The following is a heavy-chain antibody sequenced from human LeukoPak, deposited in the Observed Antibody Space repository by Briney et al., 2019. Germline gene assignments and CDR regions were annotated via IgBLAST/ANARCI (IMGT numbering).Heavy chain of an antibody. V-gene: IGHV3-23*01. CDR2: ISGSGIST. D-gene: IGHD2-21*02. Sequence: PGGSLRLSCAASGSTFNNFGMSWVRQAPGKGLEWVSAISGSGISTYYADSVKGRFTISRDNSKNTVYLQMNSLRAEDTAVYYCAKDGRLLEFDYWGQGTLVFVSS. CDR1: GSTFNNFG. J-gene: IGHJ4*02. CDR3: AKDGRLLEFDY.